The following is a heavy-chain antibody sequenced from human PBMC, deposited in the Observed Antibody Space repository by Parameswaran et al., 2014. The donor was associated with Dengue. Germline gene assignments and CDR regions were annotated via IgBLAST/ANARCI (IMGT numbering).Heavy chain of an antibody. CDR3: FGSGIIYYYGMDV. Sequence: LSLTCAASGFTFSNAWMNWVRQAPGKGLEWVGRIKSKTDGGTTDYAAPVKGRFTISRDDSKNTLYLQMNSLKTEDTAVYYCFGSGIIYYYGMDVWGQGTTVTVSS. J-gene: IGHJ6*02. V-gene: IGHV3-15*07. D-gene: IGHD3-10*01. CDR2: IKSKTDGGTT. CDR1: GFTFSNAW.